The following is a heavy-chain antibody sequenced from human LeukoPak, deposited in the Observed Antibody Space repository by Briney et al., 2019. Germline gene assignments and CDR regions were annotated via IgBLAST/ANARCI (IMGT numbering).Heavy chain of an antibody. V-gene: IGHV5-51*01. CDR1: GFSFSSYW. J-gene: IGHJ3*02. CDR3: ARQSSSSYAFDI. CDR2: IFPDDPDT. D-gene: IGHD6-6*01. Sequence: GESLKISCKGSGFSFSSYWIVWVRQMPGKGLEWMGIIFPDDPDTRYRPSFQGQVTISADKSISTAYLQWSSLKASDTALYYCARQSSSSYAFDIWGQGTMVSVSS.